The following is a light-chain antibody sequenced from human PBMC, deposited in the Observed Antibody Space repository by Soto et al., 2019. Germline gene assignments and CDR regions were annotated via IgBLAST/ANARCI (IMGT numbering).Light chain of an antibody. Sequence: DIQMTQSPSTLSASVGDRVTITCRASQSISSWLAWYQQKPGKAPKLLIYKASTLKSGVPSRFSGSGSGTEFTLTISSLQPEDFATYYCHQYNSYPPAFGQGTRLEIK. CDR3: HQYNSYPPA. J-gene: IGKJ5*01. V-gene: IGKV1-5*03. CDR1: QSISSW. CDR2: KAS.